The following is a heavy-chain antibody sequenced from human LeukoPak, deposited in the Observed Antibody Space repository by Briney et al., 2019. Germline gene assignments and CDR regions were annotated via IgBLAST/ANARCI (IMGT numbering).Heavy chain of an antibody. J-gene: IGHJ4*02. CDR1: GGSISSGSYY. D-gene: IGHD2-2*02. Sequence: SETLSLTCTVSGGSISSGSYYWSWIRQPAGKGLEWIGRIYTSGSTNYNPSLKSRVTISVDTSKSQFSLKLSSVTAADTAVYYCARDDCSSTSCYTWWGQGTLVTVSS. V-gene: IGHV4-61*02. CDR2: IYTSGST. CDR3: ARDDCSSTSCYTW.